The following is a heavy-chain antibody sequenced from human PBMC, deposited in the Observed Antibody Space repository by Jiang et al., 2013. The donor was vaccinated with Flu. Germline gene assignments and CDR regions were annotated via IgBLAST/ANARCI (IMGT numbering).Heavy chain of an antibody. Sequence: TLSLTCTVSGDPSAVILTTGAWIRQPPREGDVEWIGSMYYSGSTYYNPSLKSRVTISVDTSKNQFSLKLTSVTAADTAVYYCVERVVVTATGQVDVWGQGTTVTVSS. CDR1: GDPSAVILTT. D-gene: IGHD2-21*02. CDR2: MYYSGST. CDR3: VERVVVTATGQVDV. V-gene: IGHV4-39*02. J-gene: IGHJ6*02.